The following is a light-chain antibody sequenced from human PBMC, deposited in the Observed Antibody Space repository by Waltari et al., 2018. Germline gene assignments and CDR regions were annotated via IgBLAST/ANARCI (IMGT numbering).Light chain of an antibody. J-gene: IGLJ2*01. Sequence: SYELTQSPSVSVSPGQTASITCSGDKLGDKYACWYHQKPGQSPTLVIYQDNKRPSGIPERFSGSNSGNTATLTIGVTQAMHEADYYCQAWDSTTVVFGGGTKLTVL. V-gene: IGLV3-1*01. CDR2: QDN. CDR1: KLGDKY. CDR3: QAWDSTTVV.